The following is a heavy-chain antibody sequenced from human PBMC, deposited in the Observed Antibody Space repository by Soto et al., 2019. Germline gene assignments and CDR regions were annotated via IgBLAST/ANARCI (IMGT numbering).Heavy chain of an antibody. J-gene: IGHJ5*02. CDR3: ARDLVGYYDILTGYSGTPTNWFDP. CDR2: INPNSGGT. D-gene: IGHD3-9*01. Sequence: ASVKVSFKASGYPFTGYYMHWVRQAPGQGLEWIGWINPNSGGTNYAQKFQGRVTMTRDTSISTAYMELSRLRSDDTAVYYCARDLVGYYDILTGYSGTPTNWFDPWGQGTMVTVSS. V-gene: IGHV1-2*02. CDR1: GYPFTGYY.